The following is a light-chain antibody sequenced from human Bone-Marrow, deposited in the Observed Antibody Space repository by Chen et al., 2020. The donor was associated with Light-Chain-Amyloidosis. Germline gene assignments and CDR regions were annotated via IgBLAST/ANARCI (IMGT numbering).Light chain of an antibody. Sequence: QSALTQPASVSGSPGQSITIPCTGTSSDVGGYNYVSWYQHSPGKAPKLIIYEVSKRPSVVSNRFSGYKSGNTASLTISGLQAEDETDYYCTSYTSSNTILFGGGTKLTVL. V-gene: IGLV2-14*01. CDR3: TSYTSSNTIL. J-gene: IGLJ2*01. CDR1: SSDVGGYNY. CDR2: EVS.